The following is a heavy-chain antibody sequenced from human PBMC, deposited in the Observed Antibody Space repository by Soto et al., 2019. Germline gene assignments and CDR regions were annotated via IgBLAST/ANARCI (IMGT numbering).Heavy chain of an antibody. J-gene: IGHJ6*02. D-gene: IGHD3-3*01. CDR3: ARDRPAYYDFWSGYPPLYYSYGMDV. CDR1: GFTFSSYA. V-gene: IGHV3-30-3*01. Sequence: QVQLVESGGGVVQPGRSLRLSCAASGFTFSSYAMHWVRQAPGKGLEWVAVISYDGSNKYYADSVKGRFTISRDNSKNTLYLQMNSLRAEDTAVYYCARDRPAYYDFWSGYPPLYYSYGMDVWGQGTTVTVSS. CDR2: ISYDGSNK.